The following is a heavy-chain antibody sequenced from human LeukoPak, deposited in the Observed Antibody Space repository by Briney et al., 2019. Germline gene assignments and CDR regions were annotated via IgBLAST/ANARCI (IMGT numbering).Heavy chain of an antibody. CDR2: ISFDKSKE. CDR3: AGSYSYYFDY. D-gene: IGHD1-26*01. CDR1: GFSFSSYG. Sequence: GGSLRLSCAASGFSFSSYGMHWVRQAPGKGLEWVAIISFDKSKEYYADSVRGRFSISRDDAENTLYLQMNSLSAEDTAVYFCAGSYSYYFDYWGQGTLVTVSS. V-gene: IGHV3-30*03. J-gene: IGHJ4*02.